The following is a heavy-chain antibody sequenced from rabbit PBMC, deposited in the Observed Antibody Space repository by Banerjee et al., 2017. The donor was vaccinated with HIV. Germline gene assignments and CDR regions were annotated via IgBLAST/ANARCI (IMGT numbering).Heavy chain of an antibody. Sequence: QSLEESGGGLVQPEGSLTLTCTTSGFSFSSNDYMCWVRQVPGKGLEWIASIYAGSSGATYSATWAKGRFTISKTSSTTVTLQMTSLTVADTATYFCARDAGTSFSTYGMDLWGPGTLVTVS. CDR3: ARDAGTSFSTYGMDL. CDR1: GFSFSSNDY. CDR2: IYAGSSGAT. V-gene: IGHV1S40*01. J-gene: IGHJ6*01. D-gene: IGHD8-1*01.